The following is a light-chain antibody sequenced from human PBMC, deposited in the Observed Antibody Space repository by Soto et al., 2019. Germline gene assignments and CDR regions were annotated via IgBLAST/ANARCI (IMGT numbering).Light chain of an antibody. J-gene: IGLJ2*01. CDR2: EAY. Sequence: QSALTQPASVSGSPGQSVTISCTGTSSDVGTYKLVSWYQQHPDKAPKLVIYEAYNRPSGVSNRFSGSKSGNTASLTISGLQAEDEADYYCCSYAGSSTLVFGGGTKLTVL. CDR1: SSDVGTYKL. V-gene: IGLV2-23*01. CDR3: CSYAGSSTLV.